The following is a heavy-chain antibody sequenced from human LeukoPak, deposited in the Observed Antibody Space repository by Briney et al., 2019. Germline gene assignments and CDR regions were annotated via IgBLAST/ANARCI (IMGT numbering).Heavy chain of an antibody. CDR3: ARRPIVGDTSWFDP. J-gene: IGHJ5*02. CDR1: GYTFTSYG. CDR2: ISAYNGNT. Sequence: GSSVTVSCKCSGYTFTSYGISWVRQAPGQGLEWMGWISAYNGNTNYAQKLQGRDTMTTDTSTSTAYMELRSLRSDDTAVYYCARRPIVGDTSWFDPWGQGTLVTVSS. D-gene: IGHD1-26*01. V-gene: IGHV1-18*01.